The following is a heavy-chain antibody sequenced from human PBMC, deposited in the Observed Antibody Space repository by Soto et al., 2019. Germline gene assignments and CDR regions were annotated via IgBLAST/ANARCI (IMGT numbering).Heavy chain of an antibody. CDR1: GFSLSTSGVG. D-gene: IGHD6-19*01. J-gene: IGHJ5*02. CDR2: IYWDDDK. V-gene: IGHV2-5*02. CDR3: AHNLVAGTSWFDP. Sequence: QITLKESGPTLVKPTQTLTLTCTFSGFSLSTSGVGVVWIRQPPGKALEWLGIIYWDDDKRYRPSLKSRLTSTQDIXKNQVVLTMTNMDPVDTGTYYCAHNLVAGTSWFDPWGQGTLVTVSS.